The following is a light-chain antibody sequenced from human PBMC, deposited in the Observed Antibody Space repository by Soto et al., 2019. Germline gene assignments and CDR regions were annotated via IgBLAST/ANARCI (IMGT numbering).Light chain of an antibody. V-gene: IGKV1-39*01. J-gene: IGKJ1*01. CDR1: QGISTY. CDR3: QQSYSTTWT. CDR2: AAS. Sequence: DIQMTQSPSSLSASVGDRVTITCRASQGISTYLNWYQQKPGKAPKLLIYAASSLQSGVPSRFSGSGSETDFTLTISSLQPEQFATYSCQQSYSTTWTFGQWTKVDIK.